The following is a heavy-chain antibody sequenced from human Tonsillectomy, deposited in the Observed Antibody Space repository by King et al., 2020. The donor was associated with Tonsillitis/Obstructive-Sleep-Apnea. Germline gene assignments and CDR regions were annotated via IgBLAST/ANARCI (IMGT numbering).Heavy chain of an antibody. Sequence: QLVQSGAEVKKPGSSVKVSCKASGGTFSSYVISWVRQAPGQGLEWMGGIIPIFGTTKYAQKFQGRVTITADESTSTAYMELSSLRFEDTAVYYCARFSMDILEVPGVRLGFDLWGQGTMVTVSS. CDR1: GGTFSSYV. CDR3: ARFSMDILEVPGVRLGFDL. J-gene: IGHJ3*01. D-gene: IGHD2-2*03. CDR2: IIPIFGTT. V-gene: IGHV1-69*01.